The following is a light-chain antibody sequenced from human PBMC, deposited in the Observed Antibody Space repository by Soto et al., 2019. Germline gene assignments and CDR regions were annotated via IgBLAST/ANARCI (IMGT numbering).Light chain of an antibody. Sequence: QSVLTQPRSVSGSPGRSVTISCTGTSSDVGGYNYVSWYQQHPGKAPKVMIYDVSKRPSGGPDRFSGSKSGNTASLTISGLQAEDEADYYCCSYVGTNTSYVFGTGTKVTVL. J-gene: IGLJ1*01. V-gene: IGLV2-11*01. CDR3: CSYVGTNTSYV. CDR2: DVS. CDR1: SSDVGGYNY.